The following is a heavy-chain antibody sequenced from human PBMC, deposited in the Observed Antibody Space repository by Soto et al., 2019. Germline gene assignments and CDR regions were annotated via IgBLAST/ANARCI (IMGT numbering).Heavy chain of an antibody. Sequence: QVQLVQSGAEVKKPGASVKVSCKASGYTFTSSGMSWVRQAPGQGLEWMGWISAHTGSSEYAQRFQGRVRGGRGRGAGGGGGGLRRGRSDDTAVYYCARAFFYQGSDSRGYSFDAFDFWGPGTLVTVSS. V-gene: IGHV1-18*01. D-gene: IGHD3-22*01. CDR1: GYTFTSSG. J-gene: IGHJ3*01. CDR2: ISAHTGSS. CDR3: ARAFFYQGSDSRGYSFDAFDF.